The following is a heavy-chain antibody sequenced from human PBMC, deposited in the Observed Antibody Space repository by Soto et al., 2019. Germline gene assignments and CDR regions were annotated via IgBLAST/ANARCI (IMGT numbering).Heavy chain of an antibody. CDR2: IKSKTDGGTT. CDR1: GFTFSNTW. J-gene: IGHJ6*02. Sequence: GGSLRLSCAASGFTFSNTWMSWVRQAPGKXLEWVGRIKSKTDGGTTDYAAPVKGRFTISRDDSKNTLYLQMTSLKTEDTAVYYCTTDPPTGSSWYYGMDVWGQGATVTVSS. V-gene: IGHV3-15*01. D-gene: IGHD6-13*01. CDR3: TTDPPTGSSWYYGMDV.